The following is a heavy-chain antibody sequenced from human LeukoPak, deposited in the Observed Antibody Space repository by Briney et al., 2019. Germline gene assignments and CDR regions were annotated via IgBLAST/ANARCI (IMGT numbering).Heavy chain of an antibody. V-gene: IGHV1-58*02. CDR1: GFTFTSSA. J-gene: IGHJ5*02. D-gene: IGHD3-10*01. Sequence: AVKVSCKASGFTFTSSAMQWVRQARGQRLDWMGWIVVGSGYTNCAQKFQERVTITRDMSTSTAYMELSSLRSEDTAVYYCAAEDRYYYGSGSYWSWFDPWGQGTLVTVSP. CDR2: IVVGSGYT. CDR3: AAEDRYYYGSGSYWSWFDP.